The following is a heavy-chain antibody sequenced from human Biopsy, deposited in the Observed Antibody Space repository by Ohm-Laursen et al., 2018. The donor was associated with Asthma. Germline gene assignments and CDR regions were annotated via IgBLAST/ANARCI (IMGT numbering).Heavy chain of an antibody. J-gene: IGHJ4*02. CDR2: ISFDGTNR. D-gene: IGHD1-26*01. V-gene: IGHV3-30*18. CDR3: AKEVFPGWELRRGPDS. Sequence: SLRLSCAASGFSFSNYGMHWVRQAPGKGLDWVAVISFDGTNRNYTDSVKGRFTISRDNSRNTLHLEMNSLRAEDTAVYFCAKEVFPGWELRRGPDSWGQGTLVSVSS. CDR1: GFSFSNYG.